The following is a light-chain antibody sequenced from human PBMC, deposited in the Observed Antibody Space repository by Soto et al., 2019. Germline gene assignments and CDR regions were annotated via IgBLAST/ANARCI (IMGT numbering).Light chain of an antibody. CDR2: GAS. J-gene: IGKJ2*01. CDR3: QQYGNSPRYT. V-gene: IGKV3-20*01. CDR1: QSVSSSY. Sequence: IVLTQSPGTLSLSPGERATLSCRASQSVSSSYLAWYQQRPGQAPRLLIYGASSRATGIPDRFSGSGSGTDFTLTISRLEPEDFAVYYCQQYGNSPRYTFGQGTKVEVK.